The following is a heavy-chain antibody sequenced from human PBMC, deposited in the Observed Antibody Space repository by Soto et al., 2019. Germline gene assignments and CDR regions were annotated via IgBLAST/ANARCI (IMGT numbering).Heavy chain of an antibody. V-gene: IGHV3-23*01. Sequence: EVQLLESGGGLVQPGGSLRLSCAASGFTFSSYAMSWVRQAPGKGLEWVSAISGSGGSTYYADSVKGRFTISRDNSKNTLSLQRNSLRAEDTDVYYCAKDHRWEQPAVYFKHWGQGTLVTVSS. D-gene: IGHD1-26*01. CDR3: AKDHRWEQPAVYFKH. J-gene: IGHJ1*01. CDR2: ISGSGGST. CDR1: GFTFSSYA.